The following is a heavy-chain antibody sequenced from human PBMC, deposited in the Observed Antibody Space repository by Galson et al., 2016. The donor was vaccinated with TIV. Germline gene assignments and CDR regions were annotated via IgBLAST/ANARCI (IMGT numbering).Heavy chain of an antibody. V-gene: IGHV5-51*03. CDR2: IYPGDSDT. D-gene: IGHD3-22*01. CDR1: GYGFTNSY. CDR3: ARVVTSTSPFDY. J-gene: IGHJ4*02. Sequence: QSGAEVKKPGESLKISCKGSGYGFTNSYIAWVRQMPGKGLEWMAIIYPGDSDTRYSSSFQGQVAISADKSISTAYLQWSSLKASDTAMYFCARVVTSTSPFDYWGQGTLVTVSS.